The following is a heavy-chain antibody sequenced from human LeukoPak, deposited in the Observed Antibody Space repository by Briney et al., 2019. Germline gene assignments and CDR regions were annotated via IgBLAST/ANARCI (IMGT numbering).Heavy chain of an antibody. D-gene: IGHD3-10*01. Sequence: SETLSLTCIVSGGSISSYYWSWIRQPPGKGLEWIGYIYSSGNTNSKPSLKSRVTISVDTSKNQFSLKLSSVTAADTAVYYCARVPITMVRGIIIGGAFDYWGQGTLVTVSS. J-gene: IGHJ4*02. CDR2: IYSSGNT. CDR3: ARVPITMVRGIIIGGAFDY. V-gene: IGHV4-59*12. CDR1: GGSISSYY.